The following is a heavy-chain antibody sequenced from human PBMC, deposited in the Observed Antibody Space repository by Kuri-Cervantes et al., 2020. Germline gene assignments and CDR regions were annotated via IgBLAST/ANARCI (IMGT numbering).Heavy chain of an antibody. CDR1: GGTFSGYY. D-gene: IGHD3-16*01. CDR2: INHSGST. Sequence: GSLRLSCAVYGGTFSGYYWSWIRQPPGKGLEWIGEINHSGSTNYNPSLKSRVTISVDTSKNQFSLNLTSVTAADTAVYYCARLEGASGYWGQGTLVTVSS. V-gene: IGHV4-34*01. CDR3: ARLEGASGY. J-gene: IGHJ4*02.